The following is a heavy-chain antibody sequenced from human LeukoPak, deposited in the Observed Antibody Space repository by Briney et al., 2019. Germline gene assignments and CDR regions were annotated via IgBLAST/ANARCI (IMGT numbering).Heavy chain of an antibody. Sequence: ASVKVSCKASGYTFTGYYMHWVRQAPGQGLEWMGWINPNSGGTNYAQKFQGRVTMTRDTSISTAYMELSRLRSDDTAVYYRAREISRMGYYYYGMDVWGQGTTVTVSS. D-gene: IGHD2/OR15-2a*01. CDR1: GYTFTGYY. V-gene: IGHV1-2*02. J-gene: IGHJ6*02. CDR3: AREISRMGYYYYGMDV. CDR2: INPNSGGT.